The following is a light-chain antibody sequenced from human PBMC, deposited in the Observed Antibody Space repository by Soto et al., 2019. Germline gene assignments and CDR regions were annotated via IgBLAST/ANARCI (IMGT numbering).Light chain of an antibody. Sequence: DIQMTQSPSTLSASVGDRVTITCRASQSISTWLAWYQQEPGKAPKLLIHKASSLQSGVPSRFSGSGSGTDFPLTISSLHPDYFATYYCQQYNSYSPTFGQGTRVEIK. CDR3: QQYNSYSPT. J-gene: IGKJ1*01. CDR2: KAS. V-gene: IGKV1-5*03. CDR1: QSISTW.